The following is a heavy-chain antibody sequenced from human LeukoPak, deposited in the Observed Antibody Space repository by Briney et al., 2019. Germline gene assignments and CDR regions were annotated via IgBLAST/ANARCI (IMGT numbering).Heavy chain of an antibody. CDR3: VKDHEYSYDY. CDR2: ISINGDNT. D-gene: IGHD5-18*01. J-gene: IGHJ4*02. V-gene: IGHV3-64D*06. CDR1: GFTFNNYA. Sequence: GGSLRLSCSASGFTFNNYAMHWVRQAPGKGPEFVSTISINGDNTYYADSAKGRFTISRDNSKNTLYLRVRSLRDEDTAVYYCVKDHEYSYDYWGRGTLVTVSS.